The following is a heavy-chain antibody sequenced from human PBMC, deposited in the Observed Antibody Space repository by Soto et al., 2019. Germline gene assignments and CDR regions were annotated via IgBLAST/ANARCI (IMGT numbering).Heavy chain of an antibody. D-gene: IGHD3-9*01. Sequence: GESLKISCKSSGYSFTDYWIGWVRQMPGKGLEWMGIIYPGDSDARYSPSFQGQVTISVDTSINTAFLRWNSLTASDTAMYYCARQAGYTISSSYFYYFYCRGRGSLFTVSS. CDR1: GYSFTDYW. V-gene: IGHV5-51*01. J-gene: IGHJ4*02. CDR2: IYPGDSDA. CDR3: ARQAGYTISSSYFYYFYC.